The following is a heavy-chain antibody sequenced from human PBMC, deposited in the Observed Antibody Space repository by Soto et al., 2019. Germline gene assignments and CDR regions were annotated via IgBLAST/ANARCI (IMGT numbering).Heavy chain of an antibody. CDR1: GYTFTSYD. J-gene: IGHJ4*02. V-gene: IGHV1-8*01. CDR2: MTPSSGNT. CDR3: ARWIVTTRGY. D-gene: IGHD4-17*01. Sequence: QVQLVQSGAEVKKPGASVKVSCKASGYTFTSYDIHWVRQATGQGPEWMGWMTPSSGNTGYAQNFQGRVTMTRDTSISTAYLELSGLRYEDPAVYYCARWIVTTRGYWGQGTLVTGSS.